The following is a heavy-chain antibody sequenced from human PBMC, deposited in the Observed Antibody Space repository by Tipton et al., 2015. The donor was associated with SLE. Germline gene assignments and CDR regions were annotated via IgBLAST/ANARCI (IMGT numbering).Heavy chain of an antibody. CDR2: IYYSGST. Sequence: LRLSCAVYGGSFSGYYWSWIRQPPGKGLEWIGYIYYSGSTNYNPSLKSRVTISVDTSKNQFSLKLSSVTAADTAVYYCARDAGVGATSYAFDIWGQGTMVTVSS. V-gene: IGHV4-59*01. D-gene: IGHD1-26*01. CDR3: ARDAGVGATSYAFDI. J-gene: IGHJ3*02. CDR1: GGSFSGYY.